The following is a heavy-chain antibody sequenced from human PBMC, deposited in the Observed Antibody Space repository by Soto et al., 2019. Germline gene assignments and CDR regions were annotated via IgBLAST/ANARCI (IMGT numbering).Heavy chain of an antibody. Sequence: EVQLVESGGGVVQPGGSLRLSCTASGFTFGDYTMHWVRQAPGKGLEWVSLITWDGINIEYADSVRGRFTISRDNSKNSLYLPMNGLRHEDTAFYYCAKDGIAWPWGQGNLVTVSS. V-gene: IGHV3-43*01. CDR2: ITWDGINI. CDR1: GFTFGDYT. D-gene: IGHD2-15*01. J-gene: IGHJ4*02. CDR3: AKDGIAWP.